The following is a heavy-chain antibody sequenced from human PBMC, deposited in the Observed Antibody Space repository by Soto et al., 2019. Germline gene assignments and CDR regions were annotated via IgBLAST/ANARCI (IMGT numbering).Heavy chain of an antibody. Sequence: QFQLVQSGAEVKKPGASVKVSCKASGYTFTTYDISWVRQAPGQGLEWMGWTSAYNGKTNHAQKLQGSVTMTTDTSTSTADMELSSLRTDDTAVYYCARVGGYCSNTSCYRWFYPWGQGTLVTVAS. CDR2: TSAYNGKT. V-gene: IGHV1-18*04. CDR1: GYTFTTYD. D-gene: IGHD2-2*01. J-gene: IGHJ5*02. CDR3: ARVGGYCSNTSCYRWFYP.